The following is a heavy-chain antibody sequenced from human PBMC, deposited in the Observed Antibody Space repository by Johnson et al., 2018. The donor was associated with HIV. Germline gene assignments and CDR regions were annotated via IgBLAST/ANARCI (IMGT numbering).Heavy chain of an antibody. V-gene: IGHV3-11*04. CDR2: ISSSGSIT. Sequence: QVQLVESGGGLVKPGGSLRLSCAASGFTFSDFYISWIRQAPGKGLEWISYISSSGSITYYADSVKGRFTISRDNAKNSLYLQMSSLRAEDTAVYFCARDELGEDAFDIWGQGTMVTVSS. CDR1: GFTFSDFY. J-gene: IGHJ3*02. D-gene: IGHD3-16*01. CDR3: ARDELGEDAFDI.